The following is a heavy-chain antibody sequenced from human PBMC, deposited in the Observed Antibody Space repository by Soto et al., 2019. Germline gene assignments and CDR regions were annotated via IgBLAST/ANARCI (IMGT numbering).Heavy chain of an antibody. D-gene: IGHD1-26*01. CDR1: GDSVSSNGAC. J-gene: IGHJ3*02. V-gene: IGHV6-1*01. CDR3: ARDLSLGSYWPLDI. CDR2: IYYRSKWFH. Sequence: SQTLSLTCVISGDSVSSNGACWNWIRQSPSRGLQWLGRIYYRSKWFHDYAASVESRITINPDTSKNQFSLQLNSVTPEDTAVYYCARDLSLGSYWPLDIWGQGTMVTVSS.